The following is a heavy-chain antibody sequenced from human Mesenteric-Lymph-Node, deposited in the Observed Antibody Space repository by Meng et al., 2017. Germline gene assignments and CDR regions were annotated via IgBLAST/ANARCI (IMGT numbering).Heavy chain of an antibody. CDR1: GFTFSSYA. J-gene: IGHJ6*02. V-gene: IGHV3-30*01. CDR2: ISYDGSNK. CDR3: ARVIAAVDYYYYGMDV. D-gene: IGHD6-6*01. Sequence: LSLTCAASGFTFSSYAMHWVRQAPGKGLEWVAVISYDGSNKYYADSVKGRFTISRDNSKNTLYLQMNSLRAEDMAVYYCARVIAAVDYYYYGMDVWGQGTMVTVSS.